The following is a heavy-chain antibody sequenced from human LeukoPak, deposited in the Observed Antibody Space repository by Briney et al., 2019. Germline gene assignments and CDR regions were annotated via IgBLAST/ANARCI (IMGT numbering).Heavy chain of an antibody. Sequence: ASVKVSCKASGYTFTSYDINWVRQATGQGLEWMGWMNPNSGNTGYAQKFQGRVTITRNISISTAYMELSSLRSEDTAVYYCARAMGVVLMVYAHFDPWGQGTLVTVSS. CDR1: GYTFTSYD. V-gene: IGHV1-8*03. CDR2: MNPNSGNT. J-gene: IGHJ5*02. D-gene: IGHD2-8*01. CDR3: ARAMGVVLMVYAHFDP.